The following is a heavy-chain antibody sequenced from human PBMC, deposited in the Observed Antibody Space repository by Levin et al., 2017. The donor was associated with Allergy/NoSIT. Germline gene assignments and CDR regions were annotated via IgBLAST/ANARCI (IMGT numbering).Heavy chain of an antibody. J-gene: IGHJ4*02. V-gene: IGHV3-53*01. Sequence: GESLKISCAASGFTLSSYYMSWVRQAPGKGLEWVSVIYSSGSTNYADSVKGRFTISRDNSKNTLYLQMNSLRAEDTAIYYCAGTFSSGWYYFADWGQGTLVTVSS. D-gene: IGHD6-19*01. CDR2: IYSSGST. CDR1: GFTLSSYY. CDR3: AGTFSSGWYYFAD.